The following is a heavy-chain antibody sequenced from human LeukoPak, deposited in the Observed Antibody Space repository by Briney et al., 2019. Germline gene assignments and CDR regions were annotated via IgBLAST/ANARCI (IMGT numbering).Heavy chain of an antibody. CDR1: GFTVISNY. J-gene: IGHJ4*02. V-gene: IGHV3-53*01. CDR2: IDNGGST. CDR3: ARDGSSRSLGN. Sequence: GGSLRLSCAASGFTVISNYMSWVRQAPGKGLEWVSVIDNGGSTYYSDSVKGRFTISRDNSKNTVHLQMNSLRAEDTAVYYCARDGSSRSLGNWGQGTLVSVSS.